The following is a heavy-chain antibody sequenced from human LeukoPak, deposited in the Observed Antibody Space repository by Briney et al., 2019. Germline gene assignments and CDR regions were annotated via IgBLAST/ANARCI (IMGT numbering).Heavy chain of an antibody. CDR3: AKDQPHYYGSGSYDY. CDR2: IRYDGSNK. J-gene: IGHJ4*02. D-gene: IGHD3-10*01. Sequence: PGGSLRLSCAASGFTFSSYGMHWVRQAPGKGLEWVAFIRYDGSNKYYADSVKGRFTISRGNSKNTLYLQMNSLRAEDTAVYYCAKDQPHYYGSGSYDYWGQGTLVTVSS. CDR1: GFTFSSYG. V-gene: IGHV3-30*02.